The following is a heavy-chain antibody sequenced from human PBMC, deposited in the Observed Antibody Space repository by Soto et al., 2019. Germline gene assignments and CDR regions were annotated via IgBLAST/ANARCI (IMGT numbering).Heavy chain of an antibody. CDR2: IDPSDSQT. CDR3: ARQIYDSDTGPNFQYYFDS. D-gene: IGHD3-22*01. Sequence: GESLKISCKAIGYTFTNYWIGWVRQTPGKGLEWMGRIDPSDSQTYYSPSFRGHVTISVTKSITTVFLQWSSLRASDTAMYYCARQIYDSDTGPNFQYYFDSWGQGTPVTVSS. V-gene: IGHV5-10-1*01. CDR1: GYTFTNYW. J-gene: IGHJ4*02.